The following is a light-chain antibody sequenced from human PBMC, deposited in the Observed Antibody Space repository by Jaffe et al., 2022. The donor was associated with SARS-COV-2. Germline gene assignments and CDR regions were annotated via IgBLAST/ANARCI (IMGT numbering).Light chain of an antibody. J-gene: IGLJ2*01. CDR3: CSYAGSSSWV. V-gene: IGLV2-23*01. Sequence: QSALTQPASVSGSPGQSITISCTGTSSDVGSYNLVSWYQQHPGKAPKIMIYEGTKRPSGVSNRFSGSKSDNTASLTISGLQAEDEAGYYCCSYAGSSSWVFGGGTKLTVL. CDR2: EGT. CDR1: SSDVGSYNL.